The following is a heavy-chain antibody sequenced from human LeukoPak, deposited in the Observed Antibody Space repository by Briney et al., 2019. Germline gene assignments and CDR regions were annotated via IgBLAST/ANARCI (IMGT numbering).Heavy chain of an antibody. D-gene: IGHD5-18*01. V-gene: IGHV3-23*01. CDR2: ISGSGGST. CDR3: AKAPGYSSYYFDY. J-gene: IGHJ4*02. CDR1: GFTFSSYA. Sequence: GGSLRLSCAASGFTFSSYAMSWVRQAPGKGLEWVSAISGSGGSTYYADSVKGRFTISRDNSKNTLYLQMNSPRAEDTAVYYCAKAPGYSSYYFDYWGQGTLVTVSS.